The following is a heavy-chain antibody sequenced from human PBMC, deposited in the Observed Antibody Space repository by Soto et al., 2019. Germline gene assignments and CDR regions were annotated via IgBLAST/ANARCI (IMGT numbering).Heavy chain of an antibody. CDR2: INPKTGGT. CDR1: GYTFTRYS. CDR3: SVYFDDLQEASF. J-gene: IGHJ1*01. Sequence: QVQLVQSGAEVKKPGASVKVSCRASGYTFTRYSVHWVRQAPGQGLEWMGWINPKTGGTRFAPKFEGRVTLTTDPSVRTVYMEVRSLRSDDTAVFYCSVYFDDLQEASFWGQGTLVTVTS. D-gene: IGHD2-8*01. V-gene: IGHV1-2*02.